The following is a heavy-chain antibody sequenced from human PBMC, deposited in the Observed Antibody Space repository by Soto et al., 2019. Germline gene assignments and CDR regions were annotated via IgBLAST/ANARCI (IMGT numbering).Heavy chain of an antibody. Sequence: QVQLQESGPGLVKPSETLSLTCTVSGGSISSYYWSWIRQTPGKGLEWIGDIYYRGSTNYNPSLKSRVTISVDTSKSKFSLKLSSVTAADTAVYYCARVYYDGGAFDIWGQGTMVTVSS. J-gene: IGHJ3*02. CDR2: IYYRGST. CDR3: ARVYYDGGAFDI. CDR1: GGSISSYY. D-gene: IGHD3-22*01. V-gene: IGHV4-59*01.